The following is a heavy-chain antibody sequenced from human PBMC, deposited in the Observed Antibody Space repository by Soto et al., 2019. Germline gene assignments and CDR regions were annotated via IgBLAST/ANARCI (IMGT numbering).Heavy chain of an antibody. CDR3: ARVHVMVVAGSTFDY. D-gene: IGHD6-19*01. CDR2: IYHGGTT. V-gene: IGHV4-38-2*02. CDR1: GDSISSGSY. J-gene: IGHJ4*03. Sequence: KASETLSLTCTVSGDSISSGSYWGWIRQPPGEGPEWIARIYHGGTTFYNPSLKSRISISVDTSKNQFSLRLTSVTAADTATYYCARVHVMVVAGSTFDYWGPGTLVTVSS.